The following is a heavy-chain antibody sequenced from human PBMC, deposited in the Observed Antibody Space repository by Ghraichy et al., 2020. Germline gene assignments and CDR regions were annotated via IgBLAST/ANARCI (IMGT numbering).Heavy chain of an antibody. V-gene: IGHV3-23*01. CDR3: ARAGYFYGPNSFDV. CDR2: ITGTDTKA. Sequence: GESLNISCATSGFTFSSFAMNWVRQAPGKGLEWVSCITGTDTKAYYADSVKGRFTISRDNAEDTMYLHMNSLRAEDTAVYYCARAGYFYGPNSFDVWGQGTMVTVSS. D-gene: IGHD5-18*01. CDR1: GFTFSSFA. J-gene: IGHJ3*01.